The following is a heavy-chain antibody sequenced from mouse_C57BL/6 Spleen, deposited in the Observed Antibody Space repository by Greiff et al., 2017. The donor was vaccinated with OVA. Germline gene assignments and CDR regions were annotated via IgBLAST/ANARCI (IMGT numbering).Heavy chain of an antibody. D-gene: IGHD1-1*01. CDR1: GYTFTDYE. Sequence: VQGVESGAELVRPGASVTLSCKASGYTFTDYEMHWVKQTPVHGLEWIGAIDPETGGTAYNQKFKGKAILTADTSSRTAYMELRSLTSEDSAVYYCTRDYNGSSGYYFDYWGQGTTLTVSS. V-gene: IGHV1-15*01. CDR3: TRDYNGSSGYYFDY. J-gene: IGHJ2*01. CDR2: IDPETGGT.